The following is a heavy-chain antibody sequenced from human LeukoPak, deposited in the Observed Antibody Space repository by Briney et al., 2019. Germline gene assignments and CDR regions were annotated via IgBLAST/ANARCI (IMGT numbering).Heavy chain of an antibody. D-gene: IGHD4-17*01. CDR3: AREPIGHLRYFDY. CDR2: IYTSGST. J-gene: IGHJ4*02. V-gene: IGHV4-39*07. Sequence: SETLSLTCTVSGASISGSGYYWGWIRQPPGKGLEWIGRIYTSGSTNYNPSLKSRVTMSVDTSKNQFSLKLSSVTAADTAVYYCAREPIGHLRYFDYWGQGTLVTVSS. CDR1: GASISGSGYY.